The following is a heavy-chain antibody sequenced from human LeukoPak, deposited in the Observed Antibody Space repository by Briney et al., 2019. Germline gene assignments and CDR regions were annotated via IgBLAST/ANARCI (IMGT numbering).Heavy chain of an antibody. CDR2: IYYSGST. V-gene: IGHV4-59*01. CDR3: ARRRYYGSGSYYPNDYYFDY. CDR1: GGSISSYY. J-gene: IGHJ4*02. D-gene: IGHD3-10*01. Sequence: PSETLSLTCTVSGGSISSYYWSWIRQPPGKGLEWIWYIYYSGSTNYNPSLKSRVTISVDTSKNQFSLKLSSVTAADTAVYYCARRRYYGSGSYYPNDYYFDYWGQGTLVTVSS.